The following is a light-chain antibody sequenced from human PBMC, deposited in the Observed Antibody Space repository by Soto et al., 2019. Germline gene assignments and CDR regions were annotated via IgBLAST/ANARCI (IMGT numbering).Light chain of an antibody. J-gene: IGKJ2*01. Sequence: EIVLTQSPGTLSLSPGERATLSCRASQSVSSSSYLAWYQQKPGQAPRLLIYGASSRATGIPDRFSGSGSATDFTLTSSRLEPEDFAEYYCRQYGSSPSYTFGQGTKLEIK. V-gene: IGKV3-20*01. CDR3: RQYGSSPSYT. CDR1: QSVSSSSY. CDR2: GAS.